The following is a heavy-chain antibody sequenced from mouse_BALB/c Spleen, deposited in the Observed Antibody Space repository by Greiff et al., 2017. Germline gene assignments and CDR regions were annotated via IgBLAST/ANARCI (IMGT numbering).Heavy chain of an antibody. CDR3: ATNSLPSMDY. Sequence: EVHLVESGGGLVQPGGSRKLSCAASGFTFSSFGMHWVRQAPEKGLEWVAYISSGSSTIYYADTVKGRFTISRDNPKNTLFLQMTSLRSEDTAMYYCATNSLPSMDYWGQGTSVTVSS. V-gene: IGHV5-17*02. CDR2: ISSGSSTI. J-gene: IGHJ4*01. D-gene: IGHD1-2*01. CDR1: GFTFSSFG.